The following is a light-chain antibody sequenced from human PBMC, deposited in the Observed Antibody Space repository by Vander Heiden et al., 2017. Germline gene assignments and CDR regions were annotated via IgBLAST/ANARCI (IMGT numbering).Light chain of an antibody. V-gene: IGLV3-25*03. CDR1: ALPKQY. Sequence: SYELTQPPSVSLSPGQTASITSSGDALPKQYAYWYQQKPGQAPVLVIDKDSERPSGIPERFSGSSSGTTVTLTISGVQAEDEADYYCQSADSSGTYVVFGGGTKLTVL. CDR3: QSADSSGTYVV. J-gene: IGLJ2*01. CDR2: KDS.